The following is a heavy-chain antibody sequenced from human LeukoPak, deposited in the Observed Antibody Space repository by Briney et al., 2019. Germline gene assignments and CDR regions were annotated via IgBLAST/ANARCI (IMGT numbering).Heavy chain of an antibody. CDR1: GFTFSRYG. V-gene: IGHV3-33*01. Sequence: EGSLRLSCAASGFTFSRYGMHWVRQAPGKGLEWVAVIWYDGSKKNYADSVKGRFTISRDNSKNTLNLQMTSLRAEDTAVYYCARVSEDYSSGWYEEYFQYWGQGTLVIVSS. J-gene: IGHJ1*01. CDR3: ARVSEDYSSGWYEEYFQY. CDR2: IWYDGSKK. D-gene: IGHD6-19*01.